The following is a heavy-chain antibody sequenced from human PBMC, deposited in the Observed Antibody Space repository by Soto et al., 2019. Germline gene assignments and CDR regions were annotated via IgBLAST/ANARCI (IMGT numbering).Heavy chain of an antibody. CDR3: ATKGRYNWSYEIFDY. Sequence: QTGGSLRLSCAASGFSFSSYAMSWVRQAPGKGLEWVSAISGSGGSTYYADSVKGRFTSSRDNSKNSLYLQMNSLRAEDTAVYYCATKGRYNWSYEIFDYWGQGTLVTVSS. CDR2: ISGSGGST. J-gene: IGHJ4*02. D-gene: IGHD1-7*01. V-gene: IGHV3-23*01. CDR1: GFSFSSYA.